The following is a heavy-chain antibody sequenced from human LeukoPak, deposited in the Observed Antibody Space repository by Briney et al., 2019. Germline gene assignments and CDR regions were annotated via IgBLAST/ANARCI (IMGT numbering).Heavy chain of an antibody. CDR2: LSGSAGGT. V-gene: IGHV3-23*01. CDR1: GFTFVSHW. Sequence: GGSLRLSCAASGFTFVSHWMSWLRQAPGKGLEWVAGLSGSAGGTNYADSVKGRFTISRDNSKNTLFLQMDRLRAEDTAVYFCAKRGVVVRVFLVGFHKEAYYFDSWGQGAQVTVSS. CDR3: AKRGVVVRVFLVGFHKEAYYFDS. J-gene: IGHJ4*02. D-gene: IGHD3-16*02.